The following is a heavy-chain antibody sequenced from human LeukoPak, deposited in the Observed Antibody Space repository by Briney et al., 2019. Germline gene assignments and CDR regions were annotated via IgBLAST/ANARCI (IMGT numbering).Heavy chain of an antibody. Sequence: PGGSLRLSCAASGFSVSRNYMTWVRQAPGEGPEWVSLIYSGGSTSYADSVKGRFTISRDNSKNTLYLQMNSLRAEDTAVYYCARKTAHQTGGDYWGQGTLVTVSS. J-gene: IGHJ4*02. D-gene: IGHD1-1*01. CDR2: IYSGGST. CDR1: GFSVSRNY. CDR3: ARKTAHQTGGDY. V-gene: IGHV3-66*01.